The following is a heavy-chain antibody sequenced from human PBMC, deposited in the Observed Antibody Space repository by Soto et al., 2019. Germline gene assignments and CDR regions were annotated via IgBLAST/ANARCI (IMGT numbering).Heavy chain of an antibody. D-gene: IGHD4-17*01. Sequence: SVKVSCKASGGTFSSYAISWVRQAPGQGLEWMGGIIPIFGTANYAQKFQGRVTITADESTSTAYMELSSLRSEDTAVYYCARVTTLSFWFDPWGQGTLVTVSS. J-gene: IGHJ5*02. CDR2: IIPIFGTA. CDR3: ARVTTLSFWFDP. CDR1: GGTFSSYA. V-gene: IGHV1-69*13.